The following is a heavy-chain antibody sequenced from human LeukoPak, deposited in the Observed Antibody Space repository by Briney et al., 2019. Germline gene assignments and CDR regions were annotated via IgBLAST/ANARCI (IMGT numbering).Heavy chain of an antibody. CDR3: ARDRITIFGVVRHLGGMDV. J-gene: IGHJ6*02. D-gene: IGHD3-3*01. CDR1: GITFSRFW. V-gene: IGHV3-7*03. CDR2: INQDGSEK. Sequence: PGGSLRLSCAASGITFSRFWMSWVRQAPGKGLQWVANINQDGSEKHYVDSVKGRFTISRDNAENSLYLQMNSLRAEDTAVYYCARDRITIFGVVRHLGGMDVWGQGTTVTVSS.